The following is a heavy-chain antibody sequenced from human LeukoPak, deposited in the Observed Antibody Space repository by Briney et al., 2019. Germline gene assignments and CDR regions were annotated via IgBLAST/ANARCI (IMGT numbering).Heavy chain of an antibody. V-gene: IGHV3-30*18. D-gene: IGHD3-3*01. CDR1: GFTSSSYG. CDR2: ISYDGSNK. J-gene: IGHJ6*02. Sequence: PGGSLRLSCAASGFTSSSYGMHWVRQAPGKGLEWVAVISYDGSNKYYADSVKGRFTISRDNSKNTLYLQMNSLRAEDTAVYYCAKLAGKGGFLAGGARYGMDVWGQGTTVTVSS. CDR3: AKLAGKGGFLAGGARYGMDV.